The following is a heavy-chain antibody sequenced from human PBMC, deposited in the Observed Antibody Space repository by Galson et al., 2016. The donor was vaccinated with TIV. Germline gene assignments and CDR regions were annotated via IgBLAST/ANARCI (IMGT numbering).Heavy chain of an antibody. CDR1: GFTFSTYA. CDR3: AKPDIATIDINYYFDI. D-gene: IGHD3-22*01. Sequence: SLRLSCAASGFTFSTYAMSWVRQAPGKGLEWVSSIGTGGKTYYADSVKGRFTISRDNSKDSLHLQMNSLRADDTAVYYCAKPDIATIDINYYFDIWGQGAMVTVSS. J-gene: IGHJ3*02. CDR2: IGTGGKT. V-gene: IGHV3-23*01.